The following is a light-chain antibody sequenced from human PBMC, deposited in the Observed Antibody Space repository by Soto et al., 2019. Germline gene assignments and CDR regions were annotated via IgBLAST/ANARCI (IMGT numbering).Light chain of an antibody. CDR1: RGIGNF. J-gene: IGKJ3*01. V-gene: IGKV1-27*01. CDR3: QKYNSAPFT. CDR2: AAS. Sequence: DLQMTQSPSSLSASVGDRVTITCRASRGIGNFLAWYQQKPGKVPKLLIYAASTLQSGVPSRFSGSGSGTDLTLTITSLQSKDVATYYCQKYNSAPFTFGPGTKVYIK.